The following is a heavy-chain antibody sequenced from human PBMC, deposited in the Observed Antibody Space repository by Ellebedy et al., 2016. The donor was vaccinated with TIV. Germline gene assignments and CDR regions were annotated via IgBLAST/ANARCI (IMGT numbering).Heavy chain of an antibody. Sequence: GESLKISCQGSGYSFSSYWIAWVRQMPGKGLEWIGIINAGDSETSYRPSFEGQVTISVDKSISTAYLQWSSLKASDSAMYYCARYISHWSLAYWGQGTLVTVAS. CDR3: ARYISHWSLAY. V-gene: IGHV5-51*01. D-gene: IGHD6-19*01. CDR2: INAGDSET. CDR1: GYSFSSYW. J-gene: IGHJ4*02.